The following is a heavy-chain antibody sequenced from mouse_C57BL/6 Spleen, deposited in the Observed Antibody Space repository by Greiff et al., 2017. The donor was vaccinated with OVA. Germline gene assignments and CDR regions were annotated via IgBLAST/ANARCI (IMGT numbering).Heavy chain of an antibody. J-gene: IGHJ2*01. CDR1: GYAFSSSW. CDR3: ARGVPDYFDY. CDR2: IYPGDGDT. Sequence: QVQLKESGPELVKPGASVKISCKASGYAFSSSWMNWVKQRPGKGLEWIGRIYPGDGDTNYNGKFKGKATLTADKSSSTAYMQLSSLTSEDSAVYFCARGVPDYFDYWGQGTTLTVSS. V-gene: IGHV1-82*01.